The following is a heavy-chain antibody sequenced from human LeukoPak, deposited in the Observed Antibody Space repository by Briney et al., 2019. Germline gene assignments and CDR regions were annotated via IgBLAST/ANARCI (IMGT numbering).Heavy chain of an antibody. J-gene: IGHJ6*03. CDR1: GGSISSYY. Sequence: PSETLSLTCTVSGGSISSYYWSWLRQPAGKGLEWIGRIYTSGSTNYNPSLKSRVTMSVDTSKNQFSLTLSSVTAADTAVYYCARDVGYCSSTSCRYYYYYYMDVWGKGTTVTVSS. CDR2: IYTSGST. CDR3: ARDVGYCSSTSCRYYYYYYMDV. V-gene: IGHV4-4*07. D-gene: IGHD2-2*01.